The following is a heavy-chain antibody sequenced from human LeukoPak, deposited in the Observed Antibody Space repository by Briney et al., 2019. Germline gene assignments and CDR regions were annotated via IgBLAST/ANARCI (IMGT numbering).Heavy chain of an antibody. CDR1: GYTFTSYD. D-gene: IGHD3-3*01. CDR3: ATGGITIFGVNTADAFDI. CDR2: MNPNSGNT. V-gene: IGHV1-8*01. Sequence: GASVKVSCKASGYTFTSYDINWVRQATGQGLEWMGWMNPNSGNTGYAQKFQGRVTMTRNTSISTAYMELSSLRSEDTAVYYCATGGITIFGVNTADAFDIWGQGTTVTVSS. J-gene: IGHJ3*02.